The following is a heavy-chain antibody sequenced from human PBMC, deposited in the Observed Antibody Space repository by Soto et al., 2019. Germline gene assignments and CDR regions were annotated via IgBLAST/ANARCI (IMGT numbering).Heavy chain of an antibody. D-gene: IGHD2-2*01. CDR2: ISPDGRQT. V-gene: IGHV3-74*03. CDR1: GFTFSSHW. CDR3: TKGSRDTYQYPIDS. J-gene: IGHJ4*02. Sequence: GGSLRLSCAASGFTFSSHWMHWVRQAPGKELVWVSEISPDGRQTTYADFVKGRFTTSRDNAKNRLDLQMNNLRVEDMAVYYCTKGSRDTYQYPIDSWGQGTLVTVSS.